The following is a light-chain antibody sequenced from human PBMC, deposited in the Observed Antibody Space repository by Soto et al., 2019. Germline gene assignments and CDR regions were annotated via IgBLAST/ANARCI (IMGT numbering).Light chain of an antibody. Sequence: QSVLTQPASVSGSPGQSITISCTGTSSDVGAYNYVSWYQHHPGKVPKLLIYEVTNRPSGVSDRFSGSKSGNTASLTISGLQAEDEADYYCSSKRDSSTLFAFGTGTKVTVL. CDR3: SSKRDSSTLFA. V-gene: IGLV2-14*01. CDR1: SSDVGAYNY. J-gene: IGLJ1*01. CDR2: EVT.